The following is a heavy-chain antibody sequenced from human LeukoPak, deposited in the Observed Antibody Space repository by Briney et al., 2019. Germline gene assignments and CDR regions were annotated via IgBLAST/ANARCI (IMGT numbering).Heavy chain of an antibody. CDR2: INHSGST. J-gene: IGHJ6*03. Sequence: SETLSLTCAVYGGSFSGYYWSWIRQPPGKGLEWIGEINHSGSTYYNPSLKSRVTISVDTSKNQFSLKLSSVTAADTAVYYCARALGGKHQLLDPYYYYMDVWGKGTTATVSS. V-gene: IGHV4-34*01. CDR3: ARALGGKHQLLDPYYYYMDV. CDR1: GGSFSGYY. D-gene: IGHD2-2*01.